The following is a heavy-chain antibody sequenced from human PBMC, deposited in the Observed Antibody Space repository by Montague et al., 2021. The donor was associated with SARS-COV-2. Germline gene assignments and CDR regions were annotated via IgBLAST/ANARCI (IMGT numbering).Heavy chain of an antibody. D-gene: IGHD3-22*01. V-gene: IGHV2-5*02. J-gene: IGHJ3*02. CDR2: IYWDDDK. Sequence: PALVKTTQTLTLTCTFSGFSLSTSGVGVGWIRQPPGKALEWLALIYWDDDKRYSPPLRSRLTITKDTSKNQVVLTMTNMDPVDTATYYCAHDRVTMIVVAKADAFDIWGQGTMVTVSS. CDR1: GFSLSTSGVG. CDR3: AHDRVTMIVVAKADAFDI.